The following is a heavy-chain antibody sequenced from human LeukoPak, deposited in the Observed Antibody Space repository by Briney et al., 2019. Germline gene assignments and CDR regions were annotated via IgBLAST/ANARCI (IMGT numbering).Heavy chain of an antibody. V-gene: IGHV4-59*01. Sequence: PSETLSLTCTVSGGSISSYYWSWIRQPPGKGLEWIGYIYYSGSTNYSPSLKSRVTISVDTSKNQFSLKLSSVTAADTAVYYCARDFLDFDWLLFDYWGQGTLVTVSS. J-gene: IGHJ4*02. CDR2: IYYSGST. CDR3: ARDFLDFDWLLFDY. CDR1: GGSISSYY. D-gene: IGHD3-9*01.